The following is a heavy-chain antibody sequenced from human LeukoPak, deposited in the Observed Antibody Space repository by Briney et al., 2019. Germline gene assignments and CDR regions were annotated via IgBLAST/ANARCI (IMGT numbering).Heavy chain of an antibody. D-gene: IGHD7-27*01. CDR2: IYYSGST. CDR1: GGSISCSSYY. J-gene: IGHJ4*02. V-gene: IGHV4-39*01. CDR3: ASVSQLTGTFDY. Sequence: SETLSLTCTVSGGSISCSSYYWGWIRQPPGKGLEWIGSIYYSGSTYYNPSLKSRVTISVDTSKNQFSLKLSSVTAADTAVYYCASVSQLTGTFDYWGQGTLVTVSS.